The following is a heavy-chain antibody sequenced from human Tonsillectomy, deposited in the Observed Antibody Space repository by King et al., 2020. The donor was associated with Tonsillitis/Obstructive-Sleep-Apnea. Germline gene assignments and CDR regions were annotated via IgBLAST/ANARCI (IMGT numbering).Heavy chain of an antibody. CDR2: ISSDSDYI. D-gene: IGHD3-16*01. J-gene: IGHJ2*01. V-gene: IGHV3-21*01. Sequence: VQLVESGGRLVKPGGSLRLSCAASEFTLSTYYMNWVRQAPGKGLEWVSSISSDSDYIYYADSVRGRFTISRDNAQRSVFLQMSSLRAEDTAVYYCATTPGEGKSCDFEVWGRGTMVTVSS. CDR1: EFTLSTYY. CDR3: ATTPGEGKSCDFEV.